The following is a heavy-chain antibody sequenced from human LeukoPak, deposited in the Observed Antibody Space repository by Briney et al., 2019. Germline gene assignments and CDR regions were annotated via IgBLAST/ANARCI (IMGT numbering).Heavy chain of an antibody. J-gene: IGHJ4*02. CDR1: GGSISSNF. CDR3: ARHPYYSSPFDY. Sequence: PSETLSLTCTVSGGSISSNFWSWIRQPPGKGLEWIGYVYNSGSTSYNPSLKSRATISGDTSKNQFFLKLNSVTAADTAVYYCARHPYYSSPFDYWGQGTLVTVSS. V-gene: IGHV4-59*08. D-gene: IGHD3-22*01. CDR2: VYNSGST.